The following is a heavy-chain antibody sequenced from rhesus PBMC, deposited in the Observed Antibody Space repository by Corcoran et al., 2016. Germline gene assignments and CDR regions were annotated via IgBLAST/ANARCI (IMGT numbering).Heavy chain of an antibody. CDR3: ATSASGCYVY. CDR2: GDPEDGEA. Sequence: EVQLVQSGAEVKKPGASVKISCKASGYTFTDYYLHWVRQAPGKGLEWMGRGDPEDGEAIHAQKFKDRVTITADTSTDTAYMELSSLRSEDTAVYYCATSASGCYVYWGQGVLVTVSS. J-gene: IGHJ4*01. V-gene: IGHV1-111*02. CDR1: GYTFTDYY. D-gene: IGHD2-21*01.